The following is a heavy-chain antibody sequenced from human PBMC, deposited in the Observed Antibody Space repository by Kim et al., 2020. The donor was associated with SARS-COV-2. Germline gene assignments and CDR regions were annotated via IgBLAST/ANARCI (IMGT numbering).Heavy chain of an antibody. CDR1: GGSVSSSNYY. CDR3: ARLEYSSSSRLFDP. J-gene: IGHJ5*02. CDR2: IYYTADT. D-gene: IGHD6-6*01. V-gene: IGHV4-39*02. Sequence: SETLSLTCTVSGGSVSSSNYYWGWIRQPPGKGLEWIGNIYYTADTYYNPSLKSRVTISVDTSKNHFSLKLSSLTAADTAVYYCARLEYSSSSRLFDPWGQGALVTVSS.